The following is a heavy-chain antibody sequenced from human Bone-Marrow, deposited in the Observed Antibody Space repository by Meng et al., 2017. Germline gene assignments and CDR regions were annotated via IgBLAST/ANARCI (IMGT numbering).Heavy chain of an antibody. V-gene: IGHV3-30*04. Sequence: GESLKISCAASGFTFSSYAMHWVRQAPGKGLEWVAVISYDGSNKYYADSVKGRFTISRDNSKNTLYLQMNSLRAEDTAVYYCARDTATVTITSPGYYYYGMDVWGQGTTVTVSS. J-gene: IGHJ6*02. CDR3: ARDTATVTITSPGYYYYGMDV. CDR1: GFTFSSYA. CDR2: ISYDGSNK. D-gene: IGHD4-17*01.